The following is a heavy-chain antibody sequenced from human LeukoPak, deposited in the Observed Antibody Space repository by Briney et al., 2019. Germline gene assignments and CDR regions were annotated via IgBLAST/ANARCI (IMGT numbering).Heavy chain of an antibody. CDR1: GGSISSYY. CDR3: ARLASRSPMDY. Sequence: SETLSLTCTVSGGSISSYYWSWIRQPPGKGLEWIGQIYHSGSTNYNSSLKSRVSMSVDTSKNQFSLNLTSVTAADTAVYYCARLASRSPMDYWGQGTLVTVSS. CDR2: IYHSGST. D-gene: IGHD1-14*01. V-gene: IGHV4-59*04. J-gene: IGHJ4*02.